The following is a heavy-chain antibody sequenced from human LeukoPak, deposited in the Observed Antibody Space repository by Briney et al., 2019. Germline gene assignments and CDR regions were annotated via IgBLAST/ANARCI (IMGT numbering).Heavy chain of an antibody. CDR3: ARVGGGITIFGALDY. V-gene: IGHV4-59*01. D-gene: IGHD3-3*01. J-gene: IGHJ4*02. Sequence: PSETLSLTCTVSGGSISSYYWSWIRQPPGKGLEWIGYIYYSGSTNYNPSLKSRVTISVDTSKNQFSLKLSSVTAADTAVYYCARVGGGITIFGALDYWGQGTLVTVSS. CDR1: GGSISSYY. CDR2: IYYSGST.